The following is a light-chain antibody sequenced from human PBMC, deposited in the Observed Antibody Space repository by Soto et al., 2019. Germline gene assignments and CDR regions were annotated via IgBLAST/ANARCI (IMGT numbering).Light chain of an antibody. Sequence: AIRMTQSPSSLSASTGDRVTITCRASQDISDYLVWYQQKPGKAPKVLIHAASTLQGGVSSRFSGSRSGTDCTLTINSLQSEDFAAYYCQQYFTYPWTFGQGPKVEV. CDR2: AAS. CDR3: QQYFTYPWT. J-gene: IGKJ1*01. V-gene: IGKV1-8*01. CDR1: QDISDY.